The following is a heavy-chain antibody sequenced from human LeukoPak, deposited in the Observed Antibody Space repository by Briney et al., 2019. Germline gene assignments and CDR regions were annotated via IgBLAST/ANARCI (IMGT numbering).Heavy chain of an antibody. Sequence: ASVKVSCKASGYTFTGYYMHWVRQAPGQGLEWMGWINPNSGGTNYAQKFQGWVTMTRDTSISTAYMELSRLRSDDTAVYYCARNAYYDFWSGLSTYYYYYGMGVWGQGTTVTVSS. D-gene: IGHD3-3*01. CDR1: GYTFTGYY. CDR3: ARNAYYDFWSGLSTYYYYYGMGV. J-gene: IGHJ6*02. CDR2: INPNSGGT. V-gene: IGHV1-2*04.